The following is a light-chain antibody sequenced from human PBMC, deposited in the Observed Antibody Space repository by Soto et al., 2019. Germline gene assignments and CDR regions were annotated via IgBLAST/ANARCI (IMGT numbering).Light chain of an antibody. CDR2: GAS. J-gene: IGKJ1*01. V-gene: IGKV1-9*01. CDR1: QGISSN. CDR3: LQHNSYLSWT. Sequence: IQFTQSPSSLSSSVAERVTITCRASQGISSNLAWYQQKPGRAPKLLIFGASTRATGIPARFSGSGSGTEFTLTISSLQPEDFATYYCLQHNSYLSWTFGQGTKVDIK.